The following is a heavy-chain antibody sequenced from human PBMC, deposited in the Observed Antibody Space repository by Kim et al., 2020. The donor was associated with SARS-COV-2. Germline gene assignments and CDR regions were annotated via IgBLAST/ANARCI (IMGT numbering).Heavy chain of an antibody. J-gene: IGHJ3*02. Sequence: KFQGRVTLTEDTSTDTAYMELSSLRSEDTAVYYCATDYSGSYYGMGAFDIWGQGTMVTVSS. D-gene: IGHD1-26*01. CDR3: ATDYSGSYYGMGAFDI. V-gene: IGHV1-24*01.